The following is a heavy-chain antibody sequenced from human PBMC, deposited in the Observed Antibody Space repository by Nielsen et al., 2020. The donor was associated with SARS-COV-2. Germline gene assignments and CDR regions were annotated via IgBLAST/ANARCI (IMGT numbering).Heavy chain of an antibody. CDR1: GGSISSGGHY. V-gene: IGHV4-31*03. D-gene: IGHD3-10*01. Sequence: LRLSCTVSGGSISSGGHYWSWIRQHPGKGLEWIGYIYYSGGTYYYNPSLKSRITISVDTSKNQFSLKLSSVTAADTAVYYCARVSNYYYGSGSYSLLYYYYYYMDVWGKGTTVTVSS. CDR3: ARVSNYYYGSGSYSLLYYYYYYMDV. J-gene: IGHJ6*03. CDR2: IYYSGGTY.